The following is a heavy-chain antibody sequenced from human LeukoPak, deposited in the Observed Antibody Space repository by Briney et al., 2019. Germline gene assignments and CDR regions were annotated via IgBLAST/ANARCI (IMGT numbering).Heavy chain of an antibody. Sequence: GGPLRFSFPAPGFTAGGYPISWFGQAPGKGLTWVSIIYSGGTTYYADCVKGRFTISRDNSKNTLYLQMNSLRAEDTAVYYCARDADYGGSPDAFDIWGRGTIVTVSS. V-gene: IGHV3-53*01. D-gene: IGHD4-23*01. CDR1: GFTAGGYP. CDR3: ARDADYGGSPDAFDI. CDR2: IYSGGTT. J-gene: IGHJ3*02.